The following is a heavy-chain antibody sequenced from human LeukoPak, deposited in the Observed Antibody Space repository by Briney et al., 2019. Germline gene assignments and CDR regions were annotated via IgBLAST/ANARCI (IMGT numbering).Heavy chain of an antibody. J-gene: IGHJ6*02. CDR2: IYDSGRT. CDR1: GGSISSYY. D-gene: IGHD5-18*01. Sequence: PSETLSLTCTVSGGSISSYYWSWIRQPPGKGLEWIGYIYDSGRTNYNPSLKSRVTISVDTSKNQFSLKLRSVTAADTAVYYCARARIQLYGMDVWGQGTTVTVSS. CDR3: ARARIQLYGMDV. V-gene: IGHV4-59*01.